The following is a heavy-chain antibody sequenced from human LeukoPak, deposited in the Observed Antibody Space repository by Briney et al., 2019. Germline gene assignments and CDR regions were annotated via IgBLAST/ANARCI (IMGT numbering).Heavy chain of an antibody. CDR2: IYPGDSDT. J-gene: IGHJ4*02. Sequence: GESLKISCKGSGYSFTSYWIGWVRQMPGKGLEWMGIIYPGDSDTRYSPSFQGQVTISADKSISTAYLQWSSLKASDTAMYYCARHRRYGSGSSYYFDYWGQGTLVTVSS. CDR3: ARHRRYGSGSSYYFDY. CDR1: GYSFTSYW. V-gene: IGHV5-51*01. D-gene: IGHD3-10*01.